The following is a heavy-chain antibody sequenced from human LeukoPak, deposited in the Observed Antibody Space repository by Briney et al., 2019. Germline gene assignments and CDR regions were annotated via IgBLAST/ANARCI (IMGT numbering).Heavy chain of an antibody. V-gene: IGHV1-69*13. Sequence: SVKVSCKASGGTFSSDTISWVRQAPGQTLEWMGGFIPIFAKTHFAQKFRDRVTFTADDSTGTAYMELSSLRSDDTAMYYCARHQEAAAASGYFDYWGQGTLVTVSS. CDR1: GGTFSSDT. CDR3: ARHQEAAAASGYFDY. J-gene: IGHJ4*02. D-gene: IGHD6-13*01. CDR2: FIPIFAKT.